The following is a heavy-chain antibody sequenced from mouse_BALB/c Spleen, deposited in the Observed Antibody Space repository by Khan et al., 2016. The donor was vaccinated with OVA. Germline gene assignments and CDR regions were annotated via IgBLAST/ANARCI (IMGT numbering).Heavy chain of an antibody. CDR3: ARELRLGGFAY. CDR1: GFSLTGFG. V-gene: IGHV2-6-7*01. D-gene: IGHD1-2*01. Sequence: QVQLKQSGPGLVAPSQSLSITCTVSGFSLTGFGINWVRQPPGKGLEWLGMIWGDGSTDYNSVLKSRLSISKDNSKSQVFLKMNSLQTDDTARYYCARELRLGGFAYWAKGLWSLSLQ. J-gene: IGHJ3*01. CDR2: IWGDGST.